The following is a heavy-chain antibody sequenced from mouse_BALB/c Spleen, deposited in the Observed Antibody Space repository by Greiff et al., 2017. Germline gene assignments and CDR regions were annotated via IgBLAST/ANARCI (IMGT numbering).Heavy chain of an antibody. D-gene: IGHD3-1*01. J-gene: IGHJ3*01. CDR1: GFSLTSYG. Sequence: VQLQQSGPGLVQPSQSLSITCKVSGFSLTSYGVHWVRQSPGKGLEWLGVIWSGGSTDYNAAFISRLSISKDNSKCKVFFKMNSLQANDTAIYYCARGGYDSWFAYWGQGTLVTVSA. V-gene: IGHV2-2*02. CDR2: IWSGGST. CDR3: ARGGYDSWFAY.